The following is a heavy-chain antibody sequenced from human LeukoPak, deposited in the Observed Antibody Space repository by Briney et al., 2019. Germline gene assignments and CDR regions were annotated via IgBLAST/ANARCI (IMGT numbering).Heavy chain of an antibody. CDR3: AKEPYGSGSYYTPFDY. CDR2: ISWNSGSI. J-gene: IGHJ4*02. D-gene: IGHD3-10*01. V-gene: IGHV3-9*01. CDR1: GFTFDDYA. Sequence: GRSLRLSCAASGFTFDDYAMHWVRQAPGKGLEWVSGISWNSGSIGYADSVKGRFTISRDNSKNTLYLQMNSLRAEDTAVYYCAKEPYGSGSYYTPFDYWGQGTLVTVSS.